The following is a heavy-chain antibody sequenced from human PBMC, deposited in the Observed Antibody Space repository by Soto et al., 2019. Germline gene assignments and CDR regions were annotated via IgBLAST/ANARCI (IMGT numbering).Heavy chain of an antibody. D-gene: IGHD2-2*01. Sequence: EVQLLESGGGLVQPGGSLRLSCVASGLTFGRYIMTWVRQAPGKGLEWVSTINSNGGSTYYADSVKGRFTISRDNSKNSLYLQMNGLRAEDTAVYFCARVPDLDYCSRTSCLYYFDYWGQGALVTVSS. CDR3: ARVPDLDYCSRTSCLYYFDY. CDR1: GLTFGRYI. CDR2: INSNGGST. J-gene: IGHJ4*02. V-gene: IGHV3-23*01.